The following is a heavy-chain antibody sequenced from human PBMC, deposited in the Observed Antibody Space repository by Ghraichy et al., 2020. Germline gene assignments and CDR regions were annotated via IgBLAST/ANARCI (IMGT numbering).Heavy chain of an antibody. D-gene: IGHD5-18*01. CDR3: ARGTGYSCGKTALDY. J-gene: IGHJ4*02. Sequence: GESLNISCVASGFSFSSYAMSWVRQAPGKGLDWVSGINGSGGSTYSADSVKGRFTVSRDNAKNMLYLQMNSLRAEDTAVYYCARGTGYSCGKTALDYCGQRTLVAVSS. CDR2: INGSGGST. CDR1: GFSFSSYA. V-gene: IGHV3-23*01.